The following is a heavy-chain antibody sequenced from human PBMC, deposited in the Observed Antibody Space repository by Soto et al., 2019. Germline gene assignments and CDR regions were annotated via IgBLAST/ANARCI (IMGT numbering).Heavy chain of an antibody. J-gene: IGHJ5*02. CDR1: GGSFSGYY. V-gene: IGHV4-34*01. D-gene: IGHD1-7*01. CDR3: ARISPNWNYPPSYCVAP. CDR2: INHSGST. Sequence: SETLSLTCAVYGGSFSGYYWSWIRQPPGKGLEWIGEINHSGSTNYNPSLKSRVTISVDTSKNQFSLKLSSVTAADTTVYYCARISPNWNYPPSYCVAPWGQGTLVT.